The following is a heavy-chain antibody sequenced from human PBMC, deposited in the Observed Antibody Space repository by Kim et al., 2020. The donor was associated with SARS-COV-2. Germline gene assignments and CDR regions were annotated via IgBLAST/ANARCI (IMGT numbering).Heavy chain of an antibody. D-gene: IGHD2-2*01. CDR2: IYSGGSST. J-gene: IGHJ1*01. V-gene: IGHV3-23*03. CDR1: GFTFSSYA. Sequence: GGSLRLSCAASGFTFSSYAMSWVRQAPGKGLEWVSVIYSGGSSTYYADSVKGRFTISRDNSKNTLYLQMNSLRAEDTAVYYCAKEMRSDAYFQHWGQGTLVTVSS. CDR3: AKEMRSDAYFQH.